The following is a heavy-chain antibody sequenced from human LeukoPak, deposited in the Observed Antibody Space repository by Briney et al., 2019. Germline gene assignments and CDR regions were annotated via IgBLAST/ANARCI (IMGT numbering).Heavy chain of an antibody. J-gene: IGHJ6*03. Sequence: GGSLRLSCAASGFTFSSYGMHWVRQAPGKGLEWVAFIRYDGSNKYYADSVKGRFTISRDNSKNTLYLQMNSLRAEDTAVHYCAKGGNKGPDGVYYYMDVWGKGTTVTVSS. CDR2: IRYDGSNK. CDR1: GFTFSSYG. CDR3: AKGGNKGPDGVYYYMDV. V-gene: IGHV3-30*02. D-gene: IGHD2/OR15-2a*01.